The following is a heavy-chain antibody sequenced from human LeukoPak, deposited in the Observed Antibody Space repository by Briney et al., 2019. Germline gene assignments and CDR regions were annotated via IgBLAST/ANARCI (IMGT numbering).Heavy chain of an antibody. J-gene: IGHJ5*02. CDR3: AREGWYTGNPLRGNWFDP. V-gene: IGHV1-2*02. Sequence: ASVKVSCKASGYTFTGYDINWVRQAPGQGLEWMGWINPDSGGAEYAQKFQGRVTMTRDTSITTAYMELSRLRSDDTAVYYCAREGWYTGNPLRGNWFDPWGQGTLVTVSS. D-gene: IGHD1-26*01. CDR2: INPDSGGA. CDR1: GYTFTGYD.